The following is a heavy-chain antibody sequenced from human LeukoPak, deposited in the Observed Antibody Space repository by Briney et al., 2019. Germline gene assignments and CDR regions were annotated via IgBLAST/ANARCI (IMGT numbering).Heavy chain of an antibody. CDR1: GFTFDDYA. D-gene: IGHD5-18*01. V-gene: IGHV3-9*01. J-gene: IGHJ4*02. CDR2: ISWNSGSI. Sequence: GGSLRLSCAASGFTFDDYAMHWVRQARGKGLEWVSGISWNSGSIGYADSVKGRFTISRDNAKNSLYLQMNSLRAEDTALYYCAKAQQIQLWAYDYWGQGTLVTVSS. CDR3: AKAQQIQLWAYDY.